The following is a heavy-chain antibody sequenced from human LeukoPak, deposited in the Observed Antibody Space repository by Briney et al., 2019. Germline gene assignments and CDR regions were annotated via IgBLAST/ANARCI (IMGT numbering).Heavy chain of an antibody. J-gene: IGHJ4*02. CDR2: MNTNSSNT. CDR3: ARGRGKAYCGGDCYPDC. V-gene: IGHV1-8*01. D-gene: IGHD2-21*02. Sequence: ASVKVSCKASGYTFTSYDINWVRQATGQGLEWMGWMNTNSSNTGYAQKFQGRVTMTRNTSMSTAYMELSSLRSEDTAVYYCARGRGKAYCGGDCYPDCWGQGTLVTVSS. CDR1: GYTFTSYD.